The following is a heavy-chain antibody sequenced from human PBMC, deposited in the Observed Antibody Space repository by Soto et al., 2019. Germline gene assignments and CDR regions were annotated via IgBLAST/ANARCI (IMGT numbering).Heavy chain of an antibody. D-gene: IGHD3-10*01. Sequence: EVQLVESGGGLVQPGGSLRLSCAASGFTFSSYSMNWVRQAPGKGLEWVSYISSSSSTIYYADPVKGRFTISRDNAKNPLYLQMNSLRDEDTAVYYCAYYYGSGSYYRHTIYCMDVWCQGTTVTVSS. V-gene: IGHV3-48*02. CDR3: AYYYGSGSYYRHTIYCMDV. CDR2: ISSSSSTI. J-gene: IGHJ6*02. CDR1: GFTFSSYS.